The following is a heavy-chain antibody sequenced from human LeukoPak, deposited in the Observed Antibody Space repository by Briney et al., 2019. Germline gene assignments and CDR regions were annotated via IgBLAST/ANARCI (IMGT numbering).Heavy chain of an antibody. CDR2: IYYSGST. CDR1: GGSISSSSYY. Sequence: SETLSLTCTVSGGSISSSSYYWGWIRQPPGKGLEWIGSIYYSGSTYYNPSLKSRVTISVDTSKNQFSLKLSSVTAADTAVYYCAMGYGPVDYWGQGTLVTVSS. J-gene: IGHJ4*02. CDR3: AMGYGPVDY. V-gene: IGHV4-39*07. D-gene: IGHD4-17*01.